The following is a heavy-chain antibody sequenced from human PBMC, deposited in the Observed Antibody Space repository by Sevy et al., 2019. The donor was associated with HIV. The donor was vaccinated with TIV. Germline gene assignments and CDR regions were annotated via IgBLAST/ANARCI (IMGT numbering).Heavy chain of an antibody. CDR3: ARLFDDSSGPPSDY. V-gene: IGHV4-39*01. CDR1: GDSISSSNFY. CDR2: IYYSGST. J-gene: IGHJ4*02. D-gene: IGHD3-22*01. Sequence: KQSQTLSLTCTVSGDSISSSNFYWGWIRQPPGKGLEWIGSIYYSGSTYYNPSLKSRVTISVDTSKDQFSLKLRSVTAADTAVYYCARLFDDSSGPPSDYWGQGTLVTVSS.